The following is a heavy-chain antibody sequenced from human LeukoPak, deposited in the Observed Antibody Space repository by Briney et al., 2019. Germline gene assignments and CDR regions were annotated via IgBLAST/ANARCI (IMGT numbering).Heavy chain of an antibody. Sequence: ASVKVSCKASGYTFTSYDIYWVRQATGQGLEWMGWMNPNSGNTGYAQKFQGRVTMTRNTSISTAYMELSSLRSEDTAVYYCARGGVDTAMVDYYYYGMDVWGQGTTVTVSS. V-gene: IGHV1-8*01. J-gene: IGHJ6*02. CDR3: ARGGVDTAMVDYYYYGMDV. CDR2: MNPNSGNT. D-gene: IGHD5-18*01. CDR1: GYTFTSYD.